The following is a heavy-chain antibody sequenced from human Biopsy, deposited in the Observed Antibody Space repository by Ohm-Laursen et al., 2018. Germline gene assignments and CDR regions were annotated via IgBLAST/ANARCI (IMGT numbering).Heavy chain of an antibody. CDR3: GRREVVITHDAFNT. D-gene: IGHD3-22*01. Sequence: SDTLSLTCNVSGGDINNYYWSWIRQPAGKGLEWIGRIYPGGSTNYNPSLKSRVTMSVDTSKKQFSLRLSSVTAADTAVYYCGRREVVITHDAFNTWGQGTMVTVSS. CDR1: GGDINNYY. CDR2: IYPGGST. J-gene: IGHJ3*02. V-gene: IGHV4-4*07.